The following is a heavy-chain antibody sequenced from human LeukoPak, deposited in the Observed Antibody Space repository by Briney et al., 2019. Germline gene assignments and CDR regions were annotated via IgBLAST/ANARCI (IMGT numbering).Heavy chain of an antibody. CDR2: IYYSGST. CDR1: GGSISSSSYY. CDR3: AREEASGYGLDY. J-gene: IGHJ4*02. V-gene: IGHV4-39*07. Sequence: SETLSLTCTVSGGSISSSSYYWGWIRQPPGKGLEWIGSIYYSGSTYYNPSLKSRVTISVDTSKNQFSLKLSSVTAADTAVYYCAREEASGYGLDYWGQGTLVTVSS. D-gene: IGHD5-12*01.